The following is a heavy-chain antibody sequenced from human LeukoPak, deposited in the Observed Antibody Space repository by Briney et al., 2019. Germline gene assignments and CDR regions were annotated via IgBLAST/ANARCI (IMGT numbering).Heavy chain of an antibody. CDR3: ARPLAYLDAFDI. J-gene: IGHJ3*02. CDR2: IYYSGST. CDR1: GGSISSYY. Sequence: SETLSLTCTVSGGSISSYYWSWIRQPPRKGLEWIGYIYYSGSTNYNPSLKSRVTISVDTSKNQFSLKLSSVTAADTAVYYCARPLAYLDAFDIWGQGTMVTVSS. V-gene: IGHV4-59*08.